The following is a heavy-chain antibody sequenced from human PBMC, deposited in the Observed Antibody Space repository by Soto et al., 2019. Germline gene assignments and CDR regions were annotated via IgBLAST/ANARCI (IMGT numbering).Heavy chain of an antibody. CDR2: INAGNGNT. CDR1: GYTFTSYA. V-gene: IGHV1-3*01. CDR3: AVQPHPLYYGMDV. J-gene: IGHJ6*02. Sequence: ASVEVSCKXSGYTFTSYAMHWVRQAPGQRLEWMGWINAGNGNTKYSQKFQGRVTITRDTSASTAYMELSSLRSEDTAVYYCAVQPHPLYYGMDVWGQGTTVTVSS.